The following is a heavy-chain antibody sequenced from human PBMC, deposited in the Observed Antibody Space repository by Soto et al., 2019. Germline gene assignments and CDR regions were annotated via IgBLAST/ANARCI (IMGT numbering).Heavy chain of an antibody. CDR1: GGSISSYY. J-gene: IGHJ4*02. CDR2: IHYSGST. CDR3: AGSGYSSSWYFY. Sequence: SETLSLTCTVSGGSISSYYWSWIRQPPGKGLEWIGYIHYSGSTNYNPSLKSRVTISVDTSKNQFSLKLSSVTAADTAVYYCAGSGYSSSWYFYWGQGTLVTVSS. V-gene: IGHV4-59*01. D-gene: IGHD6-13*01.